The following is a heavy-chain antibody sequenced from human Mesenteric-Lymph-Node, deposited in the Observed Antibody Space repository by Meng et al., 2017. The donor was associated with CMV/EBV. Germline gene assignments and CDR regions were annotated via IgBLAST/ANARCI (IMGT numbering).Heavy chain of an antibody. V-gene: IGHV3-15*01. D-gene: IGHD6-13*01. CDR2: VKSNTDGGTT. J-gene: IGHJ4*02. CDR3: ASLAAAGHFDY. CDR1: GFTFSNAW. Sequence: GKSLKISCAASGFTFSNAWMSWVRQAPGKGLEWVGRVKSNTDGGTTDYAAPVKGRFTISRDDSKNTLYLQMNSLRAEDTAVYYCASLAAAGHFDYWGQGTLVTVSS.